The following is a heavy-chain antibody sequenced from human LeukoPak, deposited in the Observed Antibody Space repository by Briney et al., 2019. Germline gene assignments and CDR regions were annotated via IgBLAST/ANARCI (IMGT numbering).Heavy chain of an antibody. V-gene: IGHV4-34*01. CDR3: ARGGPSGGNSRIDY. CDR1: GGSFSGYY. CDR2: INHSGSA. D-gene: IGHD4-23*01. Sequence: PSETLSLTCAVSGGSFSGYYWTWIRQPPGEGLEWIGEINHSGSANYNPSLKSRVTISLDTSKNQFSLKLSSVTAADTAVYYCARGGPSGGNSRIDYWGQGTLVTVSS. J-gene: IGHJ4*02.